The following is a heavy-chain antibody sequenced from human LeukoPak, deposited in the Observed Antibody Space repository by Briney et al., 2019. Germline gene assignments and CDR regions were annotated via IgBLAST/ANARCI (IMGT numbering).Heavy chain of an antibody. V-gene: IGHV4-4*09. J-gene: IGHJ3*02. CDR3: ARRFRTSASGILHHDAYDI. D-gene: IGHD3-10*01. CDR1: GGSITDHF. Sequence: SETLSHTCTVSGGSITDHFWGWIRHTPGMGLEWIGHIYGSPTYNPSLKSRVTISDDTSENQIFLQMTSVTAADTAIYYCARRFRTSASGILHHDAYDIWGPGTEVIVSS. CDR2: IYGSP.